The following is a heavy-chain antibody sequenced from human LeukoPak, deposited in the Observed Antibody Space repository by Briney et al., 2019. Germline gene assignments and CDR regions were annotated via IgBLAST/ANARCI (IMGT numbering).Heavy chain of an antibody. J-gene: IGHJ5*02. CDR3: ARDRLMVYAGSWFDP. CDR2: IYTSGST. Sequence: SETLSLTCTVSGGSISSYYWSWIRQPAGKGLEWIGRIYTSGSTNYNPSLKSRVTMSVDTSKNQFSLKLSSVTAADTAVYYCARDRLMVYAGSWFDPWGQRTLVTVSS. V-gene: IGHV4-4*07. D-gene: IGHD2-8*01. CDR1: GGSISSYY.